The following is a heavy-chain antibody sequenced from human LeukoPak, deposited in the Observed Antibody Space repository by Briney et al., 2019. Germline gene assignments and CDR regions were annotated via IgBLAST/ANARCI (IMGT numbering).Heavy chain of an antibody. D-gene: IGHD3-10*01. Sequence: VASVKVSCKASGYTFTSYYMHWVRQAPGQGLEWMGIINPSGGSTSYAQKFQGRVTMTRDTSTSTVYMELSSLRSEDTAVYYCASHGSGYYYYYGMDVWGQGTTVTVSS. J-gene: IGHJ6*02. V-gene: IGHV1-46*01. CDR1: GYTFTSYY. CDR2: INPSGGST. CDR3: ASHGSGYYYYYGMDV.